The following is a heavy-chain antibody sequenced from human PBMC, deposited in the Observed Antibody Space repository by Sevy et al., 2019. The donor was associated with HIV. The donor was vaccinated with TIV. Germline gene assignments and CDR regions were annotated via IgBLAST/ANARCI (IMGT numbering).Heavy chain of an antibody. CDR2: ISAYNGNT. V-gene: IGHV1-18*01. J-gene: IGHJ3*02. Sequence: ASVKASCTASGYTFTSYGISWVRQAPGQGLEWMGWISAYNGNTNYAQKLQGRVTLTTDTSTSTAYMELRSLRSDDTAVYYCARGYYDFWSGYYRRDAFDIWGQGTMVTVSS. CDR1: GYTFTSYG. CDR3: ARGYYDFWSGYYRRDAFDI. D-gene: IGHD3-3*01.